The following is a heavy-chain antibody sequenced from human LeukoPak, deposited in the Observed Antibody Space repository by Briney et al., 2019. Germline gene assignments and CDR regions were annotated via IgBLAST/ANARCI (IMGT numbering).Heavy chain of an antibody. CDR1: GFTFSSYA. Sequence: PGRSLRLSCAASGFTFSSYAMHWVRQAPGKGLEWVAVISYDGSNKYYADSVKGRFTISRDNSKNTLYLQMNSLRAEDTAVNYCARESRYYFDYWGQGTLVTVSS. D-gene: IGHD6-13*01. J-gene: IGHJ4*02. CDR3: ARESRYYFDY. CDR2: ISYDGSNK. V-gene: IGHV3-30*04.